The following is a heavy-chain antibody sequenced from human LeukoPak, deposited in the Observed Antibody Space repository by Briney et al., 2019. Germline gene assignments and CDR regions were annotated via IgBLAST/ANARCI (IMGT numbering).Heavy chain of an antibody. Sequence: WASVKVSCKASGYTFTSYDINWVRQATGQGLEWMGWMNPNSGNTGYAQKFQGRVTMTRNTSISTAYMELSSLRSEDTAVCYCARGPLAKSAYYYYMDVWGKGTTVTVSS. CDR2: MNPNSGNT. V-gene: IGHV1-8*01. D-gene: IGHD5-12*01. J-gene: IGHJ6*03. CDR1: GYTFTSYD. CDR3: ARGPLAKSAYYYYMDV.